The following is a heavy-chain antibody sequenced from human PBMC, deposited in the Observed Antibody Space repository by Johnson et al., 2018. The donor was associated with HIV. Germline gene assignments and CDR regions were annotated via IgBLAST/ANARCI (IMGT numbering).Heavy chain of an antibody. V-gene: IGHV3-66*01. D-gene: IGHD4-23*01. CDR3: SRSSTVVTPHDI. Sequence: VQLVESGGGLVQPGRSLRLSCAASGFTFDDFAMHWVRQAPGKGLEWVSVIFSGGSTYYADSVKGRFTISRDNSKNTLYLQMNSLRAEDTAMYYCSRSSTVVTPHDIWGQGTMVTVSS. CDR1: GFTFDDFA. CDR2: IFSGGST. J-gene: IGHJ3*02.